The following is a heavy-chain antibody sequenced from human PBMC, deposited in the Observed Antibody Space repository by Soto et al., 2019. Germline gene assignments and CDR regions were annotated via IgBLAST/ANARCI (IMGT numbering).Heavy chain of an antibody. CDR1: GYSFTSYL. V-gene: IGHV5-10-1*01. Sequence: VEAMKISCKGSGYSFTSYLISWVRQMPGKGLEWMGRIDPSDSYTNYSPSFQGHVTISADKSISTAYLQWSSLKASDTAMYYCARFDIGALDPWGQGTLVTVSS. D-gene: IGHD2-15*01. CDR3: ARFDIGALDP. CDR2: IDPSDSYT. J-gene: IGHJ5*02.